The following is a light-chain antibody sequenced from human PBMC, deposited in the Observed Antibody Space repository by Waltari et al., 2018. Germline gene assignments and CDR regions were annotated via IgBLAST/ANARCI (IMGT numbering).Light chain of an antibody. CDR2: AAS. CDR1: QWVTSSY. CDR3: QQYGSSLVT. Sequence: EIVLTQSPDTLSLSPGERATLSCRASQWVTSSYLAWYQQKPGQAPRLLIYAASARATGIPDRFSGSGSGKDFTLTISRLEPEDFAVYFCQQYGSSLVTFGGGTEVEIK. V-gene: IGKV3-20*01. J-gene: IGKJ4*01.